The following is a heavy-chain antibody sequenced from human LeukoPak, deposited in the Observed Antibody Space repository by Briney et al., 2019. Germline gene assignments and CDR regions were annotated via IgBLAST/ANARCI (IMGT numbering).Heavy chain of an antibody. CDR2: IYPGDSDT. V-gene: IGHV5-51*01. CDR1: GYSFTSYW. CDR3: ARHRSVPAAKSYYYMDV. J-gene: IGHJ6*03. Sequence: GESLKISFKGSGYSFTSYWIGWVRQMPGKGLEWMGIIYPGDSDTRYSPSFQGQVTISADKSISTAYLQWSSLKASDTAMYYCARHRSVPAAKSYYYMDVWGKGTTVTVSS. D-gene: IGHD2-2*01.